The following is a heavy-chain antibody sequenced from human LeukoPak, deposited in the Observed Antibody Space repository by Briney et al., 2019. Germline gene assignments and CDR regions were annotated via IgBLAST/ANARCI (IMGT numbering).Heavy chain of an antibody. CDR2: IYYSGST. D-gene: IGHD5-18*01. CDR3: ARVGIAMVTDY. Sequence: SETLSLTCTVSGGSISSSSYYWGWIRQPPGRGLEWIGSIYYSGSTYYNPSLKSRVTISVDTSKNQFSLKLSSVTAADTAVYYCARVGIAMVTDYWGQGTLVTVSS. V-gene: IGHV4-39*07. J-gene: IGHJ4*02. CDR1: GGSISSSSYY.